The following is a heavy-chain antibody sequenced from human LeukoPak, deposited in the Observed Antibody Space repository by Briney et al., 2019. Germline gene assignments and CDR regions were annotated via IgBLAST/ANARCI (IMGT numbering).Heavy chain of an antibody. J-gene: IGHJ4*02. Sequence: SETLSLTCTVSGGPISSSTYYWGWIRQAPGKGLEWIGSIYYTGSTYYDLSLKSRITISVDTSKNQFSLQLRSVTAADTAVYYCARHDCGGGCFSRPNYYFDSWGQGTLVTVSS. D-gene: IGHD2-21*02. CDR2: IYYTGST. CDR3: ARHDCGGGCFSRPNYYFDS. CDR1: GGPISSSTYY. V-gene: IGHV4-39*01.